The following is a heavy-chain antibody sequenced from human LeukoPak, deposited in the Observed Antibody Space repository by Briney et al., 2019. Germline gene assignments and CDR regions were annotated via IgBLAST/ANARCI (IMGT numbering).Heavy chain of an antibody. V-gene: IGHV4-39*07. CDR1: GGSISSSSYY. CDR3: ARELSSTSPSIDY. Sequence: KSSETLSLTCTVSGGSISSSSYYWGWIRQPPGKGLEWIGSIYYSGSTYYNPSLKSRVTISVDTSKNQFSLKLSSVTAADTAVYYCARELSSTSPSIDYWGQGTLVTVSS. D-gene: IGHD2-2*01. CDR2: IYYSGST. J-gene: IGHJ4*02.